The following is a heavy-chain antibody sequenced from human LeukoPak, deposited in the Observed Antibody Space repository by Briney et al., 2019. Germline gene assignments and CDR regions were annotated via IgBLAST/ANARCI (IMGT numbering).Heavy chain of an antibody. D-gene: IGHD3-22*01. CDR2: IYYSGST. J-gene: IGHJ3*02. CDR1: GGSISSYY. Sequence: SETLSLTCTVSGGSISSYYWSWIRQPPGKGLEGIGDIYYSGSTNYNPSLKSRVTISVDTSKNQFSLKLSSVTAADTAVYYCARGGSVWDYYDSSGYPDAFDIWGQGTMVTVSS. CDR3: ARGGSVWDYYDSSGYPDAFDI. V-gene: IGHV4-59*01.